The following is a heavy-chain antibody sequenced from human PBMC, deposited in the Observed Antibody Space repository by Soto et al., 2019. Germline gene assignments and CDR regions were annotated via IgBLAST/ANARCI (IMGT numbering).Heavy chain of an antibody. CDR3: ATPPTSSSGWFFDY. CDR1: GFTFNNYA. CDR2: ISSSGGSA. D-gene: IGHD6-19*01. V-gene: IGHV3-23*01. Sequence: GGSLRLSCAASGFTFNNYAMSWVRQAPGKGLEWVSGISSSGGSANYADSVRGRLIISRDNSKNTLYLQMHSLRAEDTAVYYCATPPTSSSGWFFDYWGQGTLVTSPQ. J-gene: IGHJ4*02.